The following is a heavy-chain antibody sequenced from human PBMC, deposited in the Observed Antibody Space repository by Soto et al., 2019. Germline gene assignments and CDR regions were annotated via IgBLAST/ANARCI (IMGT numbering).Heavy chain of an antibody. Sequence: QVQLVQSGAEVKKPGASVKVSCKASGYTFTSYAMHWVRQAPGQRLEWMGWINAGNGNTKYSQKFQGRVTITRDTSAGTAYMELSSLRSEDTAVYYCANALGLYYFDYWGQGTLVTVSS. CDR1: GYTFTSYA. CDR3: ANALGLYYFDY. D-gene: IGHD2-8*01. V-gene: IGHV1-3*01. J-gene: IGHJ4*02. CDR2: INAGNGNT.